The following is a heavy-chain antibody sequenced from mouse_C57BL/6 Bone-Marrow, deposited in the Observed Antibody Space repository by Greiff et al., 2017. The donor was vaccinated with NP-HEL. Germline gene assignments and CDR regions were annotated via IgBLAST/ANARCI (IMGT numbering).Heavy chain of an antibody. J-gene: IGHJ2*01. CDR1: GYTFTSYW. Sequence: QVQLQQPGAELVKPGASVKLSCKASGYTFTSYWMHWVKQRTGQGLEWIGMIHPNSGSTNYNEKFKSKATLTVDKSSSTAYMQLSSLTSEDSAVYYCARWGLRHFDYWGQGTTLTVSS. V-gene: IGHV1-64*01. CDR3: ARWGLRHFDY. D-gene: IGHD2-4*01. CDR2: IHPNSGST.